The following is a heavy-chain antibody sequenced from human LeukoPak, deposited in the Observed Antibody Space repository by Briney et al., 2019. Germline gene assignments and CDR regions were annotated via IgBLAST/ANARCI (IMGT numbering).Heavy chain of an antibody. J-gene: IGHJ6*02. CDR2: IIPILGIA. D-gene: IGHD3-3*01. V-gene: IGHV1-69*02. CDR1: GGTFSSYT. CDR3: ARGYYDFWSGYYQTPYGMDV. Sequence: SVKVSCKASGGTFSSYTISWVRQAPGQGFEWMGRIIPILGIANYAQKFQGRVTITADKSTSTAYMELSSLRSEDTAVYYCARGYYDFWSGYYQTPYGMDVWGQGTTVTVSS.